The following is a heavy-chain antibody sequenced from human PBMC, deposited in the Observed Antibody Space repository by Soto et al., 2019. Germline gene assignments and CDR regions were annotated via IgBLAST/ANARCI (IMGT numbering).Heavy chain of an antibody. CDR3: ARDGDYFGSGSPPLLSR. D-gene: IGHD3-10*01. CDR1: GGSLSSGAYY. Sequence: SETLSLTCTVSGGSLSSGAYYWSWIRQHPGKGLEWIGYIYYSGSTYYNPSLESRVTLSVDTSTNQFSLKLRSVTAADTAVYYCARDGDYFGSGSPPLLSRWGQGTLVTVSS. V-gene: IGHV4-31*03. CDR2: IYYSGST. J-gene: IGHJ4*02.